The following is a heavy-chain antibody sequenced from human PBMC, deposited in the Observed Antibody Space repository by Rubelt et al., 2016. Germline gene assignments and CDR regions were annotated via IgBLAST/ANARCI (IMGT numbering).Heavy chain of an antibody. CDR3: ASLIAVAAPFDY. Sequence: QVQLQESGPGLVKPSQTLSLTCTVSGGSISSGGYYWSWIRQQPGQGLEWIGSIYYRGCTYYNPSLKSRVTISVDTSKNQFSLKLSSVTAADTAVYYCASLIAVAAPFDYWGQGTLVTVSS. CDR1: GGSISSGGYY. CDR2: IYYRGCT. J-gene: IGHJ4*02. D-gene: IGHD6-19*01. V-gene: IGHV4-30-2*03.